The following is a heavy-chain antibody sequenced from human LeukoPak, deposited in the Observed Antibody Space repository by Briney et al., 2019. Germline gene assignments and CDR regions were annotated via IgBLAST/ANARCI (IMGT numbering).Heavy chain of an antibody. CDR3: ARDRGGVIAPYYFDY. CDR2: IIPIFGTA. D-gene: IGHD3-16*02. CDR1: GGTFSSYA. Sequence: GASVKVSCKASGGTFSSYAVSWVRQAPGQGLEWMGGIIPIFGTANYAQKFQGRVTITADESTSTAYMELSSLRSEDTAVYYCARDRGGVIAPYYFDYWGQGTLVTVSS. V-gene: IGHV1-69*13. J-gene: IGHJ4*02.